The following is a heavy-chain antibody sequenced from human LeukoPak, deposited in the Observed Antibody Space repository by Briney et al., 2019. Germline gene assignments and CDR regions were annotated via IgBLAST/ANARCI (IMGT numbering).Heavy chain of an antibody. V-gene: IGHV4-34*01. D-gene: IGHD2-2*01. CDR2: INHSGST. Sequence: PSETLSLTCAVYGGSFSGYYWSWILQPPGKGLEWIGEINHSGSTNYNPSLKSRVTISVDTSKNQFSLKLSSVTAADTAVYYCARAGRTSWPIQWFDPWGQGTLVTVSS. CDR1: GGSFSGYY. CDR3: ARAGRTSWPIQWFDP. J-gene: IGHJ5*02.